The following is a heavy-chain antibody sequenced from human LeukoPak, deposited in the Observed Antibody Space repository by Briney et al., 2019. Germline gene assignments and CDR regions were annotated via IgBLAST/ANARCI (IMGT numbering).Heavy chain of an antibody. J-gene: IGHJ4*02. CDR3: ARDQWHDY. CDR2: IGTSGNTI. V-gene: IGHV3-48*01. Sequence: GGSLRLSCAASGFTFSGYIMNWVRQAPGKGLEWVSFIGTSGNTIYYADSVKGRFTVSRDNAKNSLYLQMNSLRAEDTAVYYSARDQWHDYWPLGTMVIV. CDR1: GFTFSGYI. D-gene: IGHD6-19*01.